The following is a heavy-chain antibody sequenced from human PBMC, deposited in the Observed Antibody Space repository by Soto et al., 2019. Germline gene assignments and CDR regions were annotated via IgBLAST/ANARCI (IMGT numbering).Heavy chain of an antibody. Sequence: EVQLVESGGGVVQPGGSLRLSCAASGFSFSSHEMNWVRQAPGKGLEWVSYISDTGNNVYYADSVQGRFTISRDNARTSLYLQMSSLRAEDTAVYYCVRSPLSGSFTYYFYAMDVWGQGTAVTVSS. CDR1: GFSFSSHE. D-gene: IGHD1-26*01. CDR3: VRSPLSGSFTYYFYAMDV. CDR2: ISDTGNNV. J-gene: IGHJ6*02. V-gene: IGHV3-48*03.